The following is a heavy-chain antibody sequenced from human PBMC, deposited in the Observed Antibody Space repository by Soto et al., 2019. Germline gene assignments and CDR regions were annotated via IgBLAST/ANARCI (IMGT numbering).Heavy chain of an antibody. V-gene: IGHV4-34*01. CDR2: INHSGST. CDR1: GGSFSGYY. D-gene: IGHD3-3*01. CDR3: ARGCIAYYDFWSGHYYYYMDV. J-gene: IGHJ6*03. Sequence: SETLSLTCAVYGGSFSGYYWSWIRQPPGKGLEWIGEINHSGSTNYNPSLKSRVTISVDTSKNQFSLRLSSVTAADTAVYYCARGCIAYYDFWSGHYYYYMDVWGKGTTVTVSS.